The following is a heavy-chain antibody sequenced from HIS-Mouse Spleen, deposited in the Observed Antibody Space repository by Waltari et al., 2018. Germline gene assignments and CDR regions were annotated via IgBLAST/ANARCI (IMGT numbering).Heavy chain of an antibody. CDR2: INHSGST. CDR3: ARMGPASGSYGDY. CDR1: GWSFSGYY. D-gene: IGHD1-26*01. Sequence: QVQLQQWGAGLLKPSETLSLTCAVYGWSFSGYYWTWIRQPPGKGLEWIGEINHSGSTNYNPSLKSRVTISVDTSKNQFSLKLSSVNAADTAVYYCARMGPASGSYGDYWGQGTLVTVSS. V-gene: IGHV4-34*01. J-gene: IGHJ4*02.